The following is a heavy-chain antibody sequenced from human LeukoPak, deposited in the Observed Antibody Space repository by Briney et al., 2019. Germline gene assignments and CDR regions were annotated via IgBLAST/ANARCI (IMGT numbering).Heavy chain of an antibody. Sequence: GGSLRLSCAASGFTFSSYAMSWVRQAPGKGLEWVSAISGSGGSTYYADSVKGRFTISGDNSKNTLYLQMNSLRAEDTAVYYCAKTGHYYDRNYWGQGTLVTVSS. CDR3: AKTGHYYDRNY. V-gene: IGHV3-23*01. J-gene: IGHJ4*02. CDR1: GFTFSSYA. D-gene: IGHD3-22*01. CDR2: ISGSGGST.